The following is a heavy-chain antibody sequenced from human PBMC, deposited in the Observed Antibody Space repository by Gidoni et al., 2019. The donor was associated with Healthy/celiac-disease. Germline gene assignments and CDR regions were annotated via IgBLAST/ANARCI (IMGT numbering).Heavy chain of an antibody. J-gene: IGHJ4*02. Sequence: GIIPIFGTANYAQKFQGRVTITADKSTRTAYMELSSLRSEDTAVYYCARDSPPYGSGSYYNPLLWGQGTLVTVSS. CDR3: ARDSPPYGSGSYYNPLL. CDR2: IIPIFGTA. D-gene: IGHD3-10*01. V-gene: IGHV1-69*06.